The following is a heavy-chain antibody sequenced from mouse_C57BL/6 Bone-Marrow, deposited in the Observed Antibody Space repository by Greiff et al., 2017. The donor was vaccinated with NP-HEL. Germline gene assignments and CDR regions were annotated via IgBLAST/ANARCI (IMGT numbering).Heavy chain of an antibody. J-gene: IGHJ4*01. V-gene: IGHV5-17*01. CDR2: ISSGSSTL. CDR3: AREAYDYAMDY. Sequence: EVMLVESGGGLVKPGGSLKLSCAASGFTFSDYGMHWVRQAPEKGLEWVAYISSGSSTLYYADTVKGRFTISRDNAKNTLFLQMTSLRSEDTAMYYCAREAYDYAMDYWGQGTSVTVSS. CDR1: GFTFSDYG. D-gene: IGHD2-3*01.